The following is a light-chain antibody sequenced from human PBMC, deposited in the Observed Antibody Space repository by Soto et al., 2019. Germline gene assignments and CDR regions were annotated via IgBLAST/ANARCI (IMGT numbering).Light chain of an antibody. Sequence: QSVLTQPASVSGSPGQSITISCTGTSSDVGGYNYVSWYQRHPGKAPKLMIYDVSNRPSGASNRFSGSKSGSTASLTISGLQAEDEADYYCSSYTSSRTVVFGGGTKLTVL. J-gene: IGLJ2*01. CDR1: SSDVGGYNY. CDR3: SSYTSSRTVV. V-gene: IGLV2-14*03. CDR2: DVS.